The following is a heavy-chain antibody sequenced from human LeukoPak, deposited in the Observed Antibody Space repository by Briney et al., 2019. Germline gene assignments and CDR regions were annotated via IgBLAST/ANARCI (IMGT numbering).Heavy chain of an antibody. CDR2: LSGSGGST. Sequence: PGGSLRLSCAASRFTFSSYAMNWVRQAPGTGLEWVSGLSGSGGSTYHADSVKGRFTISRDNSKNTLYLQMNSLRAEDTAVYYCARTYYSNYVHYFDYWGQGTLVTVSS. D-gene: IGHD4-11*01. J-gene: IGHJ4*02. V-gene: IGHV3-23*01. CDR3: ARTYYSNYVHYFDY. CDR1: RFTFSSYA.